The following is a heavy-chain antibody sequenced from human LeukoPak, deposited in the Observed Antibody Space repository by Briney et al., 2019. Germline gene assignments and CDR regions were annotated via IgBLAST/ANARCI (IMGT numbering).Heavy chain of an antibody. D-gene: IGHD3-10*01. CDR2: IYYSGST. V-gene: IGHV4-59*12. CDR3: ARDKTGDWFDP. Sequence: PSETLSLTCTVSGGSISSYYWSWIRQPPGKGLEWIGYIYYSGSTNYNPSLKSRVTISVDTSKNQFSLKLSSVTAADTAVYYCARDKTGDWFDPWGQGTLVTVSS. CDR1: GGSISSYY. J-gene: IGHJ5*02.